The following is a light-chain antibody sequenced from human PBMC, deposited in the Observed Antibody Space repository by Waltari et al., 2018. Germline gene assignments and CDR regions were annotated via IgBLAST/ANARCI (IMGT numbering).Light chain of an antibody. CDR1: QDISRY. Sequence: DIQLTQSPSFLSASVGDRVTITCRASQDISRYLAWYQQKPGKAPKLLMSTASTLQSGVPSRFSGSGSGTEFTLTISSLQPEDFATYYCQQLKSYPLTFGGGTKVEIK. CDR3: QQLKSYPLT. V-gene: IGKV1-9*01. CDR2: TAS. J-gene: IGKJ4*01.